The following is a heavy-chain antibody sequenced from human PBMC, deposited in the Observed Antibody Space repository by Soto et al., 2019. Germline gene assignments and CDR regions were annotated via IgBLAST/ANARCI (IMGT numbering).Heavy chain of an antibody. D-gene: IGHD6-19*01. Sequence: ASVKGACKASGYTFTGYYMHWVRQAPGQGVEWMGWINHNSGGTNYAQKFQGWVTMTRDTSISTAYMELSSLRSDDTAIYYCASLQTSGWYGVHWGQGTLVTVSS. V-gene: IGHV1-2*04. CDR1: GYTFTGYY. CDR3: ASLQTSGWYGVH. J-gene: IGHJ4*02. CDR2: INHNSGGT.